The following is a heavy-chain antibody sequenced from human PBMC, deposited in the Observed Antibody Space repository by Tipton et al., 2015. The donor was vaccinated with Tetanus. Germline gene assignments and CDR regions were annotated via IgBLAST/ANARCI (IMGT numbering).Heavy chain of an antibody. Sequence: QLVQSGAEVKKPGASVKVSCKASGYTFTGYYMHWVRQAPGQGLEWMGWINPKSGSAAYAPRFQGRVTMTTNTSITTAFMEVASLTYEDTAVYYCASGSSIRHGLDVWGHGTSVTVSS. V-gene: IGHV1-8*02. CDR1: GYTFTGYY. D-gene: IGHD2-2*01. CDR3: ASGSSIRHGLDV. J-gene: IGHJ6*02. CDR2: INPKSGSA.